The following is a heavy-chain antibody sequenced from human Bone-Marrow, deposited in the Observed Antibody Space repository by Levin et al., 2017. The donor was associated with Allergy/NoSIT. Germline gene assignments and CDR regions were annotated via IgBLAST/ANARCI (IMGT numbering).Heavy chain of an antibody. CDR3: ARDRLASLYYYSMDV. CDR1: GGSIRSGRYY. V-gene: IGHV4-61*02. J-gene: IGHJ6*03. CDR2: IYTTGST. Sequence: SQTLSLTCSVSGGSIRSGRYYFTWVRQSAGKGLEWIGRIYTTGSTNYNPSLESRVTISRDTFKKEVYLTLSLVTAADTAVYYCARDRLASLYYYSMDVWGRGTTVIVSS.